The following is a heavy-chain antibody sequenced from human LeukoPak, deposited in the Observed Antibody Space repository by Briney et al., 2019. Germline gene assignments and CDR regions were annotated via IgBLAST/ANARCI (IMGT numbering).Heavy chain of an antibody. Sequence: VASVKVSCKASGYTFTSYAMHWVRQAPGRRLEWMGWINAGNGNTKYSQKFQGRVTITRDTSASTAYMELSSLRSEDTAVYYCARGLITMVRGVIKYSYALTREVGDYWGQGTLVTVSS. CDR3: ARGLITMVRGVIKYSYALTREVGDY. CDR2: INAGNGNT. J-gene: IGHJ4*02. V-gene: IGHV1-3*01. D-gene: IGHD3-10*01. CDR1: GYTFTSYA.